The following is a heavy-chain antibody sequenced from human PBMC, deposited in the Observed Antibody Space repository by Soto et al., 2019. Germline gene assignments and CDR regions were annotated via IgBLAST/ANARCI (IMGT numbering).Heavy chain of an antibody. J-gene: IGHJ6*02. Sequence: GESLKISCKGSGYSFTSYWIGWVRQMPGKGLEWMGIIYPGDSDTSYSPSFQGQVTISADKSISTAYLQWNSLKASDTAMYYCARPRSSSRNYYGMDVWGQGTTVTVSS. D-gene: IGHD6-13*01. CDR2: IYPGDSDT. CDR1: GYSFTSYW. CDR3: ARPRSSSRNYYGMDV. V-gene: IGHV5-51*01.